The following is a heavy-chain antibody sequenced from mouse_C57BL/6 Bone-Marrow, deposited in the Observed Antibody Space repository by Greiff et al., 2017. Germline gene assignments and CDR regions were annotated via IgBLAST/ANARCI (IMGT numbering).Heavy chain of an antibody. CDR2: IDPNSDGT. CDR3: ARGVWKGY. CDR1: GYTFPSYW. V-gene: IGHV1-72*01. D-gene: IGHD2-10*02. Sequence: QIQLQQPGAELVKPGASVKLSCKASGYTFPSYWMHGVKQRPGRGLEWIGRIDPNSDGTKHNEKFKSKATLTVDKPSSTAYMPLSSLTSGDSAVYYCARGVWKGYWGQGTTLTVSS. J-gene: IGHJ2*01.